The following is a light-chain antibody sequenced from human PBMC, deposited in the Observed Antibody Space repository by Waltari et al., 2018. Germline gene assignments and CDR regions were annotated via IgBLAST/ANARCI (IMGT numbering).Light chain of an antibody. CDR1: RPTLGPHT. J-gene: IGLJ2*01. CDR2: RSH. CDR3: AAWDDTLKGPV. Sequence: QPVLTQPPSASGTPGHRATISCSGGRPTLGPHTDHSYQQHPGSAPKLLIYRSHQRPSGVPDRFSGSEYGTSASLAISELQSEDEADYYCAAWDDTLKGPVFGGGTKVTVL. V-gene: IGLV1-44*01.